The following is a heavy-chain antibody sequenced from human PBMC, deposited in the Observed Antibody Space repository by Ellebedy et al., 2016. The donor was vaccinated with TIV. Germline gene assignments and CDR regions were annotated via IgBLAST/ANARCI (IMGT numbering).Heavy chain of an antibody. V-gene: IGHV3-53*01. CDR2: IYSGGST. J-gene: IGHJ6*02. CDR3: ARDRPYGSGSYSSYMDV. CDR1: GFTFDDYG. Sequence: PGGSLRLSCAASGFTFDDYGMSWVRQAPGKGMEWVSVIYSGGSTYYADSVKGRFTISRDNSKNTLYLQMNSLRAEDTAVYYCARDRPYGSGSYSSYMDVWGQGTTVTVSS. D-gene: IGHD3-10*01.